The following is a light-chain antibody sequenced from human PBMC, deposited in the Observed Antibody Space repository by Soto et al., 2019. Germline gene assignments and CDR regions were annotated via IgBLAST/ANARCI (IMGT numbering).Light chain of an antibody. J-gene: IGKJ1*01. Sequence: EIVLTQSPGTLSLSPGERATLSFRASQSVGSIYLAWYQQKPGQAPRLLIYGTSTRATGIPARFSGSGSGTEFTLTISSLQSEDFAVYYCHQYNFWPTFGQGTKV. V-gene: IGKV3-15*01. CDR1: QSVGSIY. CDR2: GTS. CDR3: HQYNFWPT.